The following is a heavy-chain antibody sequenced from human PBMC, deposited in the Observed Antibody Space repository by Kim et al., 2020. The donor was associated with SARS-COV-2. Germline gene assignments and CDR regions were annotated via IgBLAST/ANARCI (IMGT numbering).Heavy chain of an antibody. Sequence: SETLSLTCTVSGGSITSRGYYRGWIRQPPGQGLEWLGSVDYSGNTHYNPSLKSRLTISVDTSKNQFSLKLSSVTAADTAVYYCARYYDASGYAAFDIWGQGTVVTVSS. D-gene: IGHD3-22*01. V-gene: IGHV4-39*01. CDR2: VDYSGNT. J-gene: IGHJ3*02. CDR3: ARYYDASGYAAFDI. CDR1: GGSITSRGYY.